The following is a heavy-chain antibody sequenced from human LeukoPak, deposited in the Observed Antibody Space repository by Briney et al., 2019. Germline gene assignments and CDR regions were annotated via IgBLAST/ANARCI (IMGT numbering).Heavy chain of an antibody. CDR2: INHSGST. J-gene: IGHJ5*02. Sequence: SETLSLTCAVYGGSFSGYYWSWIRQPPGKGLEWIGEINHSGSTNYNPSLKSRVTISVDTSKNQFSLKLSSVTAADTAVYYCARGEDIVVVPAAMGVDPWGQGTLVTVSS. CDR3: ARGEDIVVVPAAMGVDP. D-gene: IGHD2-2*01. V-gene: IGHV4-34*01. CDR1: GGSFSGYY.